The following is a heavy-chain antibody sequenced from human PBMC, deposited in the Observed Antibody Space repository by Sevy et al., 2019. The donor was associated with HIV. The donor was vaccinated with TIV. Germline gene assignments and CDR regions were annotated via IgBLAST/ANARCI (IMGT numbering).Heavy chain of an antibody. Sequence: GESLKISCAASGFTFSSYWMHWVRQAPGKGPVWVSGVNSDGSSTNHADSVKGRFTMSRDSAKNTRYLQMNSLRAEDTAVYFCVAANTWQDYWGQGTLVTVSS. CDR2: VNSDGSST. CDR1: GFTFSSYW. V-gene: IGHV3-74*01. CDR3: VAANTWQDY. D-gene: IGHD2-15*01. J-gene: IGHJ4*02.